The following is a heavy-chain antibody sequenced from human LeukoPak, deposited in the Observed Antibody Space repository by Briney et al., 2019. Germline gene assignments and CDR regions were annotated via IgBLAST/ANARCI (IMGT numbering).Heavy chain of an antibody. D-gene: IGHD5-18*01. CDR3: ARADTAMADFDY. CDR2: IYHSGST. V-gene: IGHV4-38-2*01. CDR1: GYSISSGYY. Sequence: SETLSLTCAVSGYSISSGYYWGWIRQPPGKGLEWIGSIYHSGSTYYNPSLKSRVTISVDTSKNQFSLKLSSVIAADTAVYYCARADTAMADFDYWGQGTLVTVSS. J-gene: IGHJ4*02.